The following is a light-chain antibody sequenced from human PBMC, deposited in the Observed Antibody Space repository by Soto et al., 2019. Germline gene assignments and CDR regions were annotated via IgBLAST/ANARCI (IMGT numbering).Light chain of an antibody. Sequence: QSVLTQPASVSRSPGQSITISCTGTSSDVGGYDYVSWYQQHPGKAPKFMIYEVTNRPSGISHRFSGSKSGNTASLTISGLQAEDEADYYCTSYTSSSTYVFGTGTKLTVL. CDR2: EVT. CDR3: TSYTSSSTYV. V-gene: IGLV2-14*01. CDR1: SSDVGGYDY. J-gene: IGLJ1*01.